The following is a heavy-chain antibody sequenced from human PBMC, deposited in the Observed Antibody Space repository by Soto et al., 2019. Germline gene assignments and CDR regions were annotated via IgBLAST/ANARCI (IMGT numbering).Heavy chain of an antibody. CDR1: GYTFTSYD. Sequence: QVQLVQSGAEVKKPGASVKVSCKASGYTFTSYDINWVRQATGQGLEWMGWMNPNSGNTGYAQKSQXXVTMTRNTSISTAYMELSSLKSEDTAVYYCARSINDYGDRHWGQGTLVTVSS. J-gene: IGHJ4*02. D-gene: IGHD4-17*01. CDR3: ARSINDYGDRH. V-gene: IGHV1-8*01. CDR2: MNPNSGNT.